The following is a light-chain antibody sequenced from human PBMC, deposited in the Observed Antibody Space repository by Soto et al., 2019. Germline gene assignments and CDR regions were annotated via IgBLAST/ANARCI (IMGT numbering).Light chain of an antibody. CDR2: VAS. V-gene: IGKV3-15*01. J-gene: IGKJ4*01. Sequence: EIVMTQSPATLSVFPGERATLSCRASQSVSSNLAWYQQKPGQAPRLLIYVASTRAAGIPARVSGSGSGRELTLSISGLQSEDFAVYYCHQYNNWPPITVVGGTKVEIK. CDR1: QSVSSN. CDR3: HQYNNWPPIT.